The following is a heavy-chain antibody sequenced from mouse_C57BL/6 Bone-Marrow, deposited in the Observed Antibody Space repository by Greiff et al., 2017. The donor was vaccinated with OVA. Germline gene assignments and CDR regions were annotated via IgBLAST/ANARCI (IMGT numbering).Heavy chain of an antibody. D-gene: IGHD1-1*01. V-gene: IGHV1-82*01. CDR2: IYPGDGDT. CDR3: ARKGYYGSSYWYFDV. J-gene: IGHJ1*03. CDR1: GYAFSSSW. Sequence: VQLQQSGPELVNPGASVKISCKASGYAFSSSWMNWVKQRPGKGLEWIGRIYPGDGDTNYNGKFKGKATLTADKSSSTAYMQLSSLTSEDSAVYFCARKGYYGSSYWYFDVWGTGTTVTVSS.